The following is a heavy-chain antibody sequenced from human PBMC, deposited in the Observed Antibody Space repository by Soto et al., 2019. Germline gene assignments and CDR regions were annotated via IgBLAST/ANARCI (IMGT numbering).Heavy chain of an antibody. CDR2: ISAYNGNT. Sequence: ASVKVSCKASGSTFTSYGISWVRQAPGQGLEWMGWISAYNGNTNYAQKLQGRVTMTTDTSTSTAYMELRSLRSDDTAVYYCARDPPWIQLWSTNDYWGQGTLVTVSS. V-gene: IGHV1-18*01. D-gene: IGHD5-18*01. CDR3: ARDPPWIQLWSTNDY. CDR1: GSTFTSYG. J-gene: IGHJ4*02.